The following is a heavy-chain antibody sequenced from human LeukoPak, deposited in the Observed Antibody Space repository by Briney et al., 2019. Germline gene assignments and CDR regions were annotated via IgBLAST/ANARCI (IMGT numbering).Heavy chain of an antibody. CDR3: VRGPYCSGGSCYGHFDY. CDR1: RFTFSDYG. D-gene: IGHD2-15*01. CDR2: ICTAGDT. Sequence: GGSLRLSCAASRFTFSDYGMYWVRQSTGKGLEWVSVICTAGDTYYQGSAKGRFTISRENAKNPLYLQMNSLRVGDTAVYYCVRGPYCSGGSCYGHFDYWGQGTLVTASS. V-gene: IGHV3-13*01. J-gene: IGHJ4*02.